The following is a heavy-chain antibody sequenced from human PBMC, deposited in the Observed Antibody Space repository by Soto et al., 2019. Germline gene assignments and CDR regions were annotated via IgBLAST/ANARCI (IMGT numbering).Heavy chain of an antibody. Sequence: QVHLVESGGGVVQPGGSLRLSCAASGFIFSNSGMHWVRQAPGKGLEWVAATRYDGNDKYYADAVRGRFTISKDNSKNTLSLQMNSLTAEDTALYYCAKWGGSAARGYYIDYWGQGTLLTVSS. CDR2: TRYDGNDK. CDR1: GFIFSNSG. J-gene: IGHJ4*02. CDR3: AKWGGSAARGYYIDY. D-gene: IGHD3-16*01. V-gene: IGHV3-30*02.